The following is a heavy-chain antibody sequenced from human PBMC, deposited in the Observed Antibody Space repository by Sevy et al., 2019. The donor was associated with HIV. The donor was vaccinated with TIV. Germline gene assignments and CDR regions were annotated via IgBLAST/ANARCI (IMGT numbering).Heavy chain of an antibody. CDR2: IGGSADYT. J-gene: IGHJ4*02. CDR1: GFTFSSYA. V-gene: IGHV3-23*01. D-gene: IGHD3-10*01. CDR3: AQEVSEHSYSDY. Sequence: GGSLRLSCVTSGFTFSSYAMSWVRQTPGKGLEWVSVIGGSADYTYYADSVKGRFTISRDNSKNTLYLQMNGLRAEDTAVYYCAQEVSEHSYSDYWGQGTLVTVSS.